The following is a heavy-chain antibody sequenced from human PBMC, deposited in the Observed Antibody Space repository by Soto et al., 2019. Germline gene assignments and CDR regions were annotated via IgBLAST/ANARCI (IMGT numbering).Heavy chain of an antibody. CDR2: TYYRSKWYN. D-gene: IGHD6-19*01. Sequence: SPTLSLPCAISGDSVSSNSAAWNWIRQSPSRGLEWLGRTYYRSKWYNDYAVSVKSRITINPDTSKNQFSLQLNSVTPEDTAVYYCARAGESYSSGWYIVGYFDYWGQGTLVTVSS. CDR1: GDSVSSNSAA. V-gene: IGHV6-1*01. CDR3: ARAGESYSSGWYIVGYFDY. J-gene: IGHJ4*02.